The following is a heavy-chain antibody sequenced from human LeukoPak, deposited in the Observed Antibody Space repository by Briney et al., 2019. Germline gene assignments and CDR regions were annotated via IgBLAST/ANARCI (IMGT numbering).Heavy chain of an antibody. V-gene: IGHV1-46*01. Sequence: VSVKVSCKASGYTFTSYYMHWVRQAPGQGLEWMGIINPSGGSTSYAQKFQGRVTMTRDMSTSTVYMELSSLRSEDTAVYYCARGGPWGSYRSRWFDPWGQGTLVTVSS. D-gene: IGHD3-16*02. J-gene: IGHJ5*02. CDR3: ARGGPWGSYRSRWFDP. CDR2: INPSGGST. CDR1: GYTFTSYY.